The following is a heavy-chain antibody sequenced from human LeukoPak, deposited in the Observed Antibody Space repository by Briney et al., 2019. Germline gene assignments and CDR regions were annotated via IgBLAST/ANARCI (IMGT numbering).Heavy chain of an antibody. D-gene: IGHD1-1*01. Sequence: PSETLSLTCTVSGGSISSSSYCWGWIRQPPGKGLEWIGSIYYSGSTNYNPSLKSRVIMSVDTSKNQFSPKLSSVTAADTAVYYCARDRGTWNDDGFDYWGQGTLVTVSS. V-gene: IGHV4-39*07. J-gene: IGHJ4*02. CDR2: IYYSGST. CDR1: GGSISSSSYC. CDR3: ARDRGTWNDDGFDY.